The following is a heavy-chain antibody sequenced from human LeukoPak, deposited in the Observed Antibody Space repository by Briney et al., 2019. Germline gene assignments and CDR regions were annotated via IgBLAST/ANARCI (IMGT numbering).Heavy chain of an antibody. CDR1: GYTFTSYG. V-gene: IGHV1-18*04. D-gene: IGHD6-13*01. CDR3: SRGRDHSSSWYMGAFDI. Sequence: ASVKVSCKASGYTFTSYGISWVRQAPGQGLEWMGWFSAYNGNTNYAQKLQGRVTMTTDTSTSTAYMELRSLRSDDTAVYYCSRGRDHSSSWYMGAFDIWGRGTMVTVSS. J-gene: IGHJ3*02. CDR2: FSAYNGNT.